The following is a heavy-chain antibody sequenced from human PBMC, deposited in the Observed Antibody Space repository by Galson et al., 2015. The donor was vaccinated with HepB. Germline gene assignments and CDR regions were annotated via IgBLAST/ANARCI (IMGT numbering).Heavy chain of an antibody. CDR1: GGSVNSGGHY. D-gene: IGHD1-26*01. Sequence: TLSLTCNVSGGSVNSGGHYWSWIRQHPGKGLEFIAYIHYTGITYSNPSLKSRVSISVDTSKNQFSLKLHSVTAEDTAVYYCARDSAVGATTQGDDAFDIWGQGTMVTVSS. V-gene: IGHV4-31*03. CDR3: ARDSAVGATTQGDDAFDI. J-gene: IGHJ3*02. CDR2: IHYTGIT.